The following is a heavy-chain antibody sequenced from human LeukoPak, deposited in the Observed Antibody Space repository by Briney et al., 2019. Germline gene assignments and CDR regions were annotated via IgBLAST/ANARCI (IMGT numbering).Heavy chain of an antibody. J-gene: IGHJ6*03. CDR3: AKQARYHYYYVDL. CDR2: INHSGST. Sequence: KSSETLSLTCAVYGGSFSGYYWSWIRQPPGKGLEWIGEINHSGSTNYNPSLKSRVTISVDTSKNQFSLKLSSVTAADTAVYYCAKQARYHYYYVDLRGKGNTVTVSS. CDR1: GGSFSGYY. V-gene: IGHV4-34*01.